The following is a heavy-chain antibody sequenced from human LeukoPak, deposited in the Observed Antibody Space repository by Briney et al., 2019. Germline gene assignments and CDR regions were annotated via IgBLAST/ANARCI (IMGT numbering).Heavy chain of an antibody. D-gene: IGHD5-12*01. Sequence: GRSLRLSCAASGFTFDDYAMHWVRQAPGKGLEWVSGISWNSGSIGYADSVKGRFTISRDNAKNSLYLQMNSLRAEDTALYYCAASDSGYDFDLLIDYWGQGTLVTVSS. CDR1: GFTFDDYA. V-gene: IGHV3-9*01. CDR3: AASDSGYDFDLLIDY. CDR2: ISWNSGSI. J-gene: IGHJ4*02.